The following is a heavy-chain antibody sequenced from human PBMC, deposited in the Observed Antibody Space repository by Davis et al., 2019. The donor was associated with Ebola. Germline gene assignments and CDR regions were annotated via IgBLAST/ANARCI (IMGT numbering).Heavy chain of an antibody. D-gene: IGHD3-3*01. CDR1: GGSITSYF. V-gene: IGHV4-4*07. CDR2: ISTGGST. CDR3: ATSSGLSKWSFYIMDV. Sequence: PSETLSLTCLVSGGSITSYFWSWFRQPAGKGLQWIGRISTGGSTDYSPPLRSRVTMSLDTSRNQFSLKLNSVTAADTAVYYCATSSGLSKWSFYIMDVWGQGATVTVSS. J-gene: IGHJ6*02.